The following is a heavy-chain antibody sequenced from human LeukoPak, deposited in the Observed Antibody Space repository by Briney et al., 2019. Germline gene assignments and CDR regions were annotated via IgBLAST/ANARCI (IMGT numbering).Heavy chain of an antibody. V-gene: IGHV3-64D*08. Sequence: PGGSLRLSCSASGFTFSSYAMHWVRQAPGKGLEFVSAISPNGGSTYYADSVKGRFTISRDNSKNTLYLQMSSLRAEDTAVYYCVRGLIEMATIYFDHWGQGALVTVSS. CDR1: GFTFSSYA. CDR3: VRGLIEMATIYFDH. CDR2: ISPNGGST. J-gene: IGHJ4*02. D-gene: IGHD5-24*01.